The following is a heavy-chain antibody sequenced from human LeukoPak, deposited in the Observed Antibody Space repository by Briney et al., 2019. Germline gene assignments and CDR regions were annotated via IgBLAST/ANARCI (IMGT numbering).Heavy chain of an antibody. Sequence: GGSLRLSCAASGFTFSSYAMTWVRQAPGKGLEWVSAISGSGGSTYYADSVKGRFTISRDNSKNAPYLQMNSLRAEDTAVYYCARTAPAAIYWYDPWGQGTLVTVSS. CDR2: ISGSGGST. J-gene: IGHJ5*02. CDR3: ARTAPAAIYWYDP. V-gene: IGHV3-23*01. D-gene: IGHD2-2*02. CDR1: GFTFSSYA.